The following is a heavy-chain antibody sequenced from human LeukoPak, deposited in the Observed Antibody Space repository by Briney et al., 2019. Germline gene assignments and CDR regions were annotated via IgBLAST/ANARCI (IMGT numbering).Heavy chain of an antibody. CDR2: ISGSGGST. V-gene: IGHV3-23*01. D-gene: IGHD3-10*01. Sequence: GGSLRLSCAASGFTFSSYAMSWVRQAPGKGLEWVSAISGSGGSTYYADSVKGRFTISRDNSKNTLYMQMNSLRAEDTAVYYCAKDHNRIYGSGIGDYWGQGTLVTVSS. J-gene: IGHJ4*02. CDR1: GFTFSSYA. CDR3: AKDHNRIYGSGIGDY.